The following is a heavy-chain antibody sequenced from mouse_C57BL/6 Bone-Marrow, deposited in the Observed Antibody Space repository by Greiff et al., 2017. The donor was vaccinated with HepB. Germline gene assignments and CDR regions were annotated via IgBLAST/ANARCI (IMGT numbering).Heavy chain of an antibody. J-gene: IGHJ2*01. CDR2: ISYDGSN. V-gene: IGHV3-6*01. Sequence: EVQLVESGPGLVKPSQSLSLTCSVTGYSITSGYYWNWIRQFPGNKLEWMGYISYDGSNNYNPSLKNRISITRATSKNQFFLKLNSVTTEDTATYYCATRDGYPDYWGKGTTLTVYS. CDR3: ATRDGYPDY. D-gene: IGHD2-3*01. CDR1: GYSITSGYY.